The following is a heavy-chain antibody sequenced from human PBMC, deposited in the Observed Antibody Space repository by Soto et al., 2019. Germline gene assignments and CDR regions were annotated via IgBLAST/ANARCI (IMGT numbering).Heavy chain of an antibody. V-gene: IGHV4-39*01. J-gene: IGHJ6*03. CDR1: GGSISSSSYY. CDR2: IYYSGST. D-gene: IGHD5-18*01. Sequence: SETLSLTCTVSGGSISSSSYYWGWIRQPPGKGLEWIGSIYYSGSTYYNPSLESRVTISVDTSKNQFSLKLSSVTAADTAVYYCASLDTAMVTGYYYYYMDVWGKGTTVTVSS. CDR3: ASLDTAMVTGYYYYYMDV.